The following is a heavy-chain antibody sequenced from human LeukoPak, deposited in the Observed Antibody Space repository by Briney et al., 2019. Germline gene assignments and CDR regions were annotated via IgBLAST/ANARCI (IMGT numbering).Heavy chain of an antibody. D-gene: IGHD3-10*01. Sequence: GASVKVSCKASGGTFSSYAISWVRQAPGQGLEWMGRIIPILGIANYAQKFQGRVTITADKSTSTAYMELSSLRSEDTAVYYCARAHYYGSGSPNWFDPWGQGTLVTVSS. CDR1: GGTFSSYA. V-gene: IGHV1-69*04. CDR2: IIPILGIA. CDR3: ARAHYYGSGSPNWFDP. J-gene: IGHJ5*02.